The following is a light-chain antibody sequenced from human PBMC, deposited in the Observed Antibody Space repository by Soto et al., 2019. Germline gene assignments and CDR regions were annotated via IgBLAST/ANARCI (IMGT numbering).Light chain of an antibody. V-gene: IGLV2-14*01. CDR3: SSHTGSTVV. CDR2: DVS. Sequence: QSALTQPDSVPGSPGQSITISCTGTSSDVGTYNYVSWYQQHPGKAPKLMIYDVSNRPSGVSNRFSGSKSGNTASLTISGLQAEDEADYYCSSHTGSTVVFGGGTQLTVL. CDR1: SSDVGTYNY. J-gene: IGLJ2*01.